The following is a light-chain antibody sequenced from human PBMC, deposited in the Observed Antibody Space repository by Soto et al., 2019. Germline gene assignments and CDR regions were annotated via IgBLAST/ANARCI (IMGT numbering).Light chain of an antibody. J-gene: IGKJ3*01. CDR2: TTS. CDR3: LQHDSYPRT. Sequence: DIQMTGSPSAMCASVGDRVTITCRASQNIGSSLAWFQQKPGKVPKRLIHTTSTLESGVPSRFSGSGSVTEFTLTISSLQPEDFAAYYCLQHDSYPRTFGPGTKVDIK. CDR1: QNIGSS. V-gene: IGKV1-17*03.